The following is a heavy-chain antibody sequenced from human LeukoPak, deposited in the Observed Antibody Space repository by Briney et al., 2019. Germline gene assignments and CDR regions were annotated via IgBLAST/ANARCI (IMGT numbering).Heavy chain of an antibody. J-gene: IGHJ4*02. CDR1: GGSISSGSYY. D-gene: IGHD6-13*01. CDR3: ARSGYGDY. Sequence: PSQTLSLTCTVSGGSISSGSYYWSWIRQPAGKGLEWIGRIYTSGSTNYNPSLKSRVTISVDTSNNQFSLKLSSVTAADTAVYYCARSGYGDYWGQGTLVTVSS. V-gene: IGHV4-61*02. CDR2: IYTSGST.